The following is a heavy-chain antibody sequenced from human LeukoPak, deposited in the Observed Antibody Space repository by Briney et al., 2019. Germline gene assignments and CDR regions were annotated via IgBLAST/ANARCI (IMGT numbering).Heavy chain of an antibody. V-gene: IGHV3-33*08. D-gene: IGHD6-6*01. Sequence: GGSLRLSCAASGFTFSSYAMSWVRQAPGKGLEWVAVIWYDGSNKYYADSVKGRFTISRDNSKNTLYLQMNSLRAEDTAVYYCARDIAARYFDYWGQGTLVTVSS. CDR3: ARDIAARYFDY. J-gene: IGHJ4*02. CDR2: IWYDGSNK. CDR1: GFTFSSYA.